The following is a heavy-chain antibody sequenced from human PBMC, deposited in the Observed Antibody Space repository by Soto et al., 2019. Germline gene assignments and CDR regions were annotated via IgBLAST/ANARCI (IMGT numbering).Heavy chain of an antibody. CDR2: IYYSGST. CDR1: GGSISSSSYY. J-gene: IGHJ5*02. V-gene: IGHV4-39*01. D-gene: IGHD3-9*01. Sequence: SETLSLTCTVSGGSISSSSYYWGWIRQPPGKGLEWIGSIYYSGSTYYNPSLKSRVTISVDTSKNQFSLKLSSVTAADTAVYYCARLKGLEVDIWTGYYINWFDPWGQGTLVTVSS. CDR3: ARLKGLEVDIWTGYYINWFDP.